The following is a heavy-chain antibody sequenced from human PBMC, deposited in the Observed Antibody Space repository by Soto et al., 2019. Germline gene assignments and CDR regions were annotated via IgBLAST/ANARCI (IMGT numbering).Heavy chain of an antibody. CDR2: IIPIFRTP. V-gene: IGHV1-69*12. D-gene: IGHD5-12*01. Sequence: QVQLVQSGAEVKKPGSSVKVSCKASGGTFNTFAISWVRQAPGQGFEWLGGIIPIFRTPAYAQKFQGRVTIIADESASTAYMELSSLRSDDTAVYYCARDKERQRLGGNYYYAMDVWGQVTTVTVSS. J-gene: IGHJ6*02. CDR1: GGTFNTFA. CDR3: ARDKERQRLGGNYYYAMDV.